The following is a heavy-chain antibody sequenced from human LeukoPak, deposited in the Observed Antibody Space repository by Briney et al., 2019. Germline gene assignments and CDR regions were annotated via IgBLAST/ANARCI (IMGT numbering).Heavy chain of an antibody. CDR2: IYYSGST. V-gene: IGHV4-59*12. J-gene: IGHJ4*02. CDR3: ARDGGGTGRPFDY. CDR1: GGSISSYY. D-gene: IGHD3-16*01. Sequence: PSETLSLTCTVSGGSISSYYWSWIRQPPGKGLEWIGYIYYSGSTNYNPSLKSRVTISVDTSKDHLSLNLSSVTAADTAVYYCARDGGGTGRPFDYWGQGTLVTVSS.